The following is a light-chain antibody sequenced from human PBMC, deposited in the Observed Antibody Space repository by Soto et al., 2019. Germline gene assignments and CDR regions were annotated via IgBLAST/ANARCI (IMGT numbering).Light chain of an antibody. CDR3: QQYGSSPAT. CDR1: QSVSSSY. Sequence: EIVLTQSPGTLSFSPGERSTVSCISSQSVSSSYLAWYQQKPGQAPRLLIYGASSRATGIPDRFSGSGSGTDFTLTISRLEPEDFAVYYCQQYGSSPATFGQGTRLEIK. CDR2: GAS. J-gene: IGKJ5*01. V-gene: IGKV3-20*01.